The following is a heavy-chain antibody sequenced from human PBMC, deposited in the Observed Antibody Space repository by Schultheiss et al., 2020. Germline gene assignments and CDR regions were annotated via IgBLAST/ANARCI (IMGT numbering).Heavy chain of an antibody. CDR1: GFTFSSYW. V-gene: IGHV3-7*01. J-gene: IGHJ4*02. Sequence: GGSLRLSCAASGFTFSSYWMSWVRQAPGKGLEWVANIKQDGSEKFYVDSLKGRFTISRDNAKNSLYLQMNSLRAEDTAVYYCARVNSVYDWYFDYWGQGTLVTVSS. D-gene: IGHD5/OR15-5a*01. CDR3: ARVNSVYDWYFDY. CDR2: IKQDGSEK.